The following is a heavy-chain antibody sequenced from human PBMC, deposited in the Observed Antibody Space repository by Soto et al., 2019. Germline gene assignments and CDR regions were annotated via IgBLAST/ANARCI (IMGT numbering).Heavy chain of an antibody. CDR3: ARALNTNYYDSSGYFDY. J-gene: IGHJ4*02. CDR1: EYSFTSYW. D-gene: IGHD3-22*01. CDR2: IYPGDSDT. V-gene: IGHV5-51*01. Sequence: GESLKISCKGSEYSFTSYWIGWVRQMPGKGLEWMGIIYPGDSDTRYSPSFQGQVTISADKSISTAYLQWSSLKASDTAMYYCARALNTNYYDSSGYFDYWGQGTLVTVSS.